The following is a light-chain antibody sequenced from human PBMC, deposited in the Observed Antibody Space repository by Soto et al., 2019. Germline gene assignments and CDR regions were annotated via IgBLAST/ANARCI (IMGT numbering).Light chain of an antibody. J-gene: IGKJ5*01. V-gene: IGKV3-11*01. CDR1: QSVNGY. CDR2: DAS. Sequence: EIVSTQSPATLSLSPGERASLSCMASQSVNGYLAWYQQKPGQAPRLLIYDASNRATGIPARFSGSGSGTDFTLTISSLEPEDFAVYYCQQRSDWPITFGQGTRLDI. CDR3: QQRSDWPIT.